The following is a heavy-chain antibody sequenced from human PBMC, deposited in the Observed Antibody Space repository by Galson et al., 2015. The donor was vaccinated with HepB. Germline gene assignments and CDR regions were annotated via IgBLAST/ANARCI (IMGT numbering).Heavy chain of an antibody. J-gene: IGHJ4*02. Sequence: SETLSLTCTVSGGSISSYYWSWIRQPPGKGLEWIGEINHSGSTNYNPSLKSRVTISVDTSKNQFSLKLSSVTAADTAVYYCARGRPRGGSGSYAPYFDYWGQGTLVTVSS. CDR2: INHSGST. CDR3: ARGRPRGGSGSYAPYFDY. D-gene: IGHD1-26*01. CDR1: GGSISSYY. V-gene: IGHV4-34*01.